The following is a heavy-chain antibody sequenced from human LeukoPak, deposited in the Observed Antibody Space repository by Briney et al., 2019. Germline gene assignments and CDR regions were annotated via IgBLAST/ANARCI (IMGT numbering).Heavy chain of an antibody. CDR3: AKDRLEFADSYYYMDV. CDR2: INPNSGGT. V-gene: IGHV1-2*02. CDR1: GYTFTGYY. D-gene: IGHD1-1*01. Sequence: GASVKVSCKASGYTFTGYYMHWVRQAPGQGLEWMGWINPNSGGTNYAQKFQGRVTMTRDTSISTAYMELSNLRSDDTAVYYCAKDRLEFADSYYYMDVWGKGTTVTVSS. J-gene: IGHJ6*03.